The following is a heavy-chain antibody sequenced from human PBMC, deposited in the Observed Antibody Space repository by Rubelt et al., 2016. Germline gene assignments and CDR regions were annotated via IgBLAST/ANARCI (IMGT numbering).Heavy chain of an antibody. J-gene: IGHJ4*02. CDR2: YSGST. V-gene: IGHV4-59*08. CDR3: ARMEKVVGATCFDY. D-gene: IGHD1-26*01. Sequence: YSGSTKYSPSLKSRVTISVDTSKNQFSLKLSSVTAADTAVYYCARMEKVVGATCFDYWGQGTLVTVSS.